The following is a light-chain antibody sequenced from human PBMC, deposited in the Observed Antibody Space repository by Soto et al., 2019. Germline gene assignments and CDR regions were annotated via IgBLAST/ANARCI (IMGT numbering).Light chain of an antibody. V-gene: IGKV1-33*01. CDR2: DAS. CDR1: QDIGNS. Sequence: DIQMTQSPSSLSASVGDRVTITCQSIQDIGNSLNWYQQKPGKAPEPLIYDASYLETGDPSRFSGSGSGTDFTFTISSLQAEDTGTYYCQQYGNLPLTFGQGTRLEIK. CDR3: QQYGNLPLT. J-gene: IGKJ5*01.